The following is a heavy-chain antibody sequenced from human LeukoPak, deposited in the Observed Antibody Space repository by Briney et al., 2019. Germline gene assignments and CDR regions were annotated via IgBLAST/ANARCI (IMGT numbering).Heavy chain of an antibody. CDR1: GFTFSSYG. J-gene: IGHJ5*02. CDR2: IWYDGSNK. Sequence: GGSLRLSCAASGFTFSSYGMHWVRQAPGKGLEWVAVIWYDGSNKYYADSVKGRFTISRDNAKNSLYLQMNSLRAEDTALYYCAREAYYYGSGSYIYWFDPWGQGTLVTVSS. CDR3: AREAYYYGSGSYIYWFDP. D-gene: IGHD3-10*01. V-gene: IGHV3-33*01.